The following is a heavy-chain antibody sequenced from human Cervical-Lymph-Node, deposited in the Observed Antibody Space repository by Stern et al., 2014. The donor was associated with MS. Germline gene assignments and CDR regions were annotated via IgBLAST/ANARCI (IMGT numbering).Heavy chain of an antibody. CDR3: ARQLGHSNFLHY. CDR1: GYSFTNYW. J-gene: IGHJ4*02. V-gene: IGHV5-51*01. Sequence: EVQLVESGAGVKRPGQSLKISCRASGYSFTNYWVAWVRQKPGKGLEWIGIIHPGDSEVRYSPSFQGRVTMSVDRSSNSAYLQWSSLQPSDTAMYYCARQLGHSNFLHYWGQGVLVTVSS. D-gene: IGHD4-11*01. CDR2: IHPGDSEV.